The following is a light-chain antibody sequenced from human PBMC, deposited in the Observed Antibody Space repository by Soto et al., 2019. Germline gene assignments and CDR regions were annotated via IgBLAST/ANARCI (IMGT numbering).Light chain of an antibody. CDR3: FSYTANDNWV. J-gene: IGLJ3*02. Sequence: QSALTQPHSVSGSPGQSVTISCTGTNSDVGRYNSVSWYQQLPGKAPKIIISAVRQRPSGVPDRFSGSKSGNTASLTISGLQADDGADYFCFSYTANDNWVFGGGTKLTVL. CDR2: AVR. CDR1: NSDVGRYNS. V-gene: IGLV2-11*01.